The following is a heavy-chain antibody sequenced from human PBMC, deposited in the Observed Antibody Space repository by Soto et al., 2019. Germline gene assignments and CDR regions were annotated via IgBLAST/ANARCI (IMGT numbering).Heavy chain of an antibody. Sequence: GEELRVSRGASAVTSRQQAFGCVRQAQGKVLEWVSRINDSVAKTYYAASVMFRFTISRDNSKKTMYPQMKSLTAEDTAIYYCAKEGSSLVNGSHPSLVKYVVSWSLGT. CDR3: AKEGSSLVNGSHPSLVKYVVS. CDR2: INDSVAKT. CDR1: AVTSRQQA. J-gene: IGHJ4*02. V-gene: IGHV3-23*01. D-gene: IGHD3-10*01.